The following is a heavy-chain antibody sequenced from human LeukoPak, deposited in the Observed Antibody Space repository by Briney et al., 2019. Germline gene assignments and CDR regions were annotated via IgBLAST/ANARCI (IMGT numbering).Heavy chain of an antibody. CDR3: ARDNPRYCSGGSCHVGFDP. CDR2: IYYSGST. CDR1: GGSISSSSYY. J-gene: IGHJ5*02. V-gene: IGHV4-39*07. Sequence: SETLSLTCTVSGGSISSSSYYWGWIRQPPGKGLEWIGSIYYSGSTYYNPSLKSRVTISVDTSKNQFSLKLSSVTAADTAVYYCARDNPRYCSGGSCHVGFDPWGQGTLVTVSS. D-gene: IGHD2-15*01.